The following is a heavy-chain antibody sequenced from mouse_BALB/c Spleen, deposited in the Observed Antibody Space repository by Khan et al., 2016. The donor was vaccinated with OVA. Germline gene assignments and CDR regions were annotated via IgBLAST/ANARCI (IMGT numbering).Heavy chain of an antibody. CDR2: INPSNGYT. J-gene: IGHJ3*01. V-gene: IGHV1-4*01. CDR1: GYTFTSYT. D-gene: IGHD2-14*01. CDR3: VRDGAYYRNDGWFAY. Sequence: QLQQSGAELARPGASVKMSCKASGYTFTSYTIHWIKLRPGQGLEWIGYINPSNGYTNYNQKFKAKATLTADKSSTTAYMQLSSLTSDDSAVYNWVRDGAYYRNDGWFAYWGQGTLVTVSA.